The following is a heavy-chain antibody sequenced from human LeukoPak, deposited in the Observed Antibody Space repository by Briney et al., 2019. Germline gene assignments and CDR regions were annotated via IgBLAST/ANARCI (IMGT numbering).Heavy chain of an antibody. CDR2: IYYSGSI. V-gene: IGHV4-59*01. CDR1: GGSINSYF. CDR3: AKNEYNTSPGRYNWFDP. Sequence: SETLSLTCTVSGGSINSYFWSWIRQPPGKGLEWIGYIYYSGSINYNPSLKSRVTISVDTSKNQFSLKLSSVTAADTAVYYCAKNEYNTSPGRYNWFDPWGRGTLVTISS. D-gene: IGHD3-10*01. J-gene: IGHJ5*02.